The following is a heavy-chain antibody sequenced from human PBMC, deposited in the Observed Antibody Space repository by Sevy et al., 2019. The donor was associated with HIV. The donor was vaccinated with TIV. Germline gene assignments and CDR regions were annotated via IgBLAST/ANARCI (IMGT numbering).Heavy chain of an antibody. CDR2: ISSSSSYI. J-gene: IGHJ4*02. V-gene: IGHV3-21*01. CDR1: GFTFSSYR. Sequence: GGSLRLSCAASGFTFSSYRMNWVRQAPGKGLEWVSSISSSSSYIYYADSVKGRFTISIDNAKNSLYLQMNSLRAEDTAVYYCARFWREYYFDYWGQGTLVTVSS. CDR3: ARFWREYYFDY.